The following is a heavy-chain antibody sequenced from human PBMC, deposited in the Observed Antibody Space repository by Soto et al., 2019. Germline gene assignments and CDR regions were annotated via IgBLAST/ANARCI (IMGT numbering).Heavy chain of an antibody. CDR1: GGSISSYY. J-gene: IGHJ3*02. V-gene: IGHV4-59*01. Sequence: SETLSLTCTVSGGSISSYYWSWIRQPPGKGLEWIGYIYYSGSTNYNPSLKSRVTISVDTSKNQFSLKLSSVTAADTAVYYCARDFNNWNYQDAFDIWGQGTMVTVSS. CDR2: IYYSGST. CDR3: ARDFNNWNYQDAFDI. D-gene: IGHD1-7*01.